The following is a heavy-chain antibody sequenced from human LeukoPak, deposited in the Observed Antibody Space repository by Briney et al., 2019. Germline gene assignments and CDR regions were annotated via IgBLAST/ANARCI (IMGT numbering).Heavy chain of an antibody. CDR3: ARDQGSTDFWSGYRSSNFDY. Sequence: GASVKVSCRASGYTFTGYYMHWVRQAPGQGLEWMGWINPNSGGTNYAQKFQGRVTMTRDTSISTAYMELSRLRSDDTAVYYCARDQGSTDFWSGYRSSNFDYWGQGTLVTVSS. J-gene: IGHJ4*02. CDR1: GYTFTGYY. D-gene: IGHD3-3*01. V-gene: IGHV1-2*02. CDR2: INPNSGGT.